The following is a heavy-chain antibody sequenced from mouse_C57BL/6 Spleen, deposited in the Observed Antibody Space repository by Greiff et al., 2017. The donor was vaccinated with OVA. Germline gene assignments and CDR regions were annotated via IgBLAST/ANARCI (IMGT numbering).Heavy chain of an antibody. D-gene: IGHD2-12*01. CDR2: IDPATGGT. CDR1: GYTFTDYE. CDR3: TRLRRRPYWYFDV. Sequence: QVQLQQSGAELVRPGASVTLSCKASGYTFTDYEMHWVKQTPVHGLEWIGAIDPATGGTAYNQKFKGKAILTADKSSSTAYMELRSLTSEDSAVYYCTRLRRRPYWYFDVWGTGTTVTVSS. V-gene: IGHV1-15*01. J-gene: IGHJ1*03.